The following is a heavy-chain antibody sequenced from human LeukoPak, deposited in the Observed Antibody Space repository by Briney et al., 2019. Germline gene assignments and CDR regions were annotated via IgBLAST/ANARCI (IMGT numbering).Heavy chain of an antibody. CDR2: IKSKIDGGTT. CDR1: GIIFKNAW. CDR3: TTDVSLADDTLTANYGRRRTYSFNF. D-gene: IGHD3-9*01. V-gene: IGHV3-15*01. Sequence: PGGSLRLSCAASGIIFKNAWMSWVRQAPGKGLEWVGRIKSKIDGGTTDFGAPVKGRFTISRDDSKDTVFLLMNSLKIEDTAVYYCTTDVSLADDTLTANYGRRRTYSFNFWGQGTMVTVSS. J-gene: IGHJ3*01.